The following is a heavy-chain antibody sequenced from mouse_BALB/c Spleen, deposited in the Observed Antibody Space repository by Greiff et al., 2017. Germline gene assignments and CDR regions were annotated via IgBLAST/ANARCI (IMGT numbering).Heavy chain of an antibody. J-gene: IGHJ2*01. CDR1: GFTFSSYT. CDR3: ARHGYDGFDY. D-gene: IGHD2-2*01. CDR2: ISNGGGST. V-gene: IGHV5-12-2*01. Sequence: EVQGVESGGGLVQPGGSLKLSCAASGFTFSSYTMSWVRQTPEKRLEWVAYISNGGGSTYYPDTVKGRFTISRDNAKNTLYLQMSSLKSEDTAMYYCARHGYDGFDYWGQGTTLTVSS.